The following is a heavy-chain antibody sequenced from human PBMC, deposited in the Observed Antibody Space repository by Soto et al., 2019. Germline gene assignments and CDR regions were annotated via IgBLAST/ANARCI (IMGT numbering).Heavy chain of an antibody. CDR2: INPRGGST. Sequence: ASVKVSCKASGYNFTSYYMHWVRQAPGQGLECMGIINPRGGSTSHAHKIQGRLTMTTDTSTSTGYMELSSLRSEDTAGYYCARGPYTSGCHFMHVWGQGTTPTVSS. CDR3: ARGPYTSGCHFMHV. CDR1: GYNFTSYY. J-gene: IGHJ6*01. V-gene: IGHV1-46*01. D-gene: IGHD6-19*01.